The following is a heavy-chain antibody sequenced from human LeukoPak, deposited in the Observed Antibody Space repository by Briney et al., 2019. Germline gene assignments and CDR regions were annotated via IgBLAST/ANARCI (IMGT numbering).Heavy chain of an antibody. CDR3: AKDWVSHYYYMDV. CDR1: GFTFISYA. D-gene: IGHD3-16*01. Sequence: GGPLRLSCAASGFTFISYAMSWVRQAPGKGLEWVSAISGSGGSTYYADSVKGRFTISRDNSKNTLYLQMNSLRAEDTAVYYCAKDWVSHYYYMDVWGKGTTVTVSS. CDR2: ISGSGGST. J-gene: IGHJ6*03. V-gene: IGHV3-23*01.